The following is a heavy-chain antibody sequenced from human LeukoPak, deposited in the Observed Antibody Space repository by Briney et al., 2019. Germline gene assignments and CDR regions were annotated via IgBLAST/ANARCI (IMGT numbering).Heavy chain of an antibody. D-gene: IGHD2-21*01. CDR3: ARDIQFD. CDR1: GFTFSSYA. CDR2: VSGGGGNT. Sequence: GGSLRLSCAASGFTFSSYAMSWVRQAPGKGLEWVSVVSGGGGNTYYAGSVKGRFTISRDNSKNTLFLQMNSLRAEDTAVYYCARDIQFDWGQGTLVTVSS. V-gene: IGHV3-23*01. J-gene: IGHJ4*02.